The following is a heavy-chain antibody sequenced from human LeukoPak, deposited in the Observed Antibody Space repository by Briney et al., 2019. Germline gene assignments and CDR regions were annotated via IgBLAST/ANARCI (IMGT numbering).Heavy chain of an antibody. CDR1: GFSFSHYW. CDR2: ISGSGGST. D-gene: IGHD2-15*01. CDR3: AKDPRGGSGGD. J-gene: IGHJ4*02. V-gene: IGHV3-23*01. Sequence: PGGSLRLSCAASGFSFSHYWMSWVRQAPGKGLEWVSAISGSGGSTYYADSVKGRFTISRDNSKNTLYLQMNSLRAEDTAVYYCAKDPRGGSGGDWGQGTLVTVSS.